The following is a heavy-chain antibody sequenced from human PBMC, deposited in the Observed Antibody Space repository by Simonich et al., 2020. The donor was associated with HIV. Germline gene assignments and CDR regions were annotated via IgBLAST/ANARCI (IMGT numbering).Heavy chain of an antibody. Sequence: QVQLQQWGAGLLKPSETLSLTCAVYGGSFSGYYWRWIRQHPGKGLEWIGEINHSGITNYKSSLNSRATISVDKSKNQFSLKLSSVTAADTAIYYCARRDRELILYFDYWGQGNLVTVSS. V-gene: IGHV4-34*01. J-gene: IGHJ4*02. CDR1: GGSFSGYY. CDR2: INHSGIT. CDR3: ARRDRELILYFDY. D-gene: IGHD3-3*01.